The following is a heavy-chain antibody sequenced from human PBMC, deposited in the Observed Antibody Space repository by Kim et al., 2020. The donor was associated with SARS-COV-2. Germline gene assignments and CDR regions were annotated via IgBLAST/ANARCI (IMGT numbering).Heavy chain of an antibody. V-gene: IGHV1-18*01. CDR2: ISAYNGNT. CDR1: GYTFTSYG. D-gene: IGHD3-3*01. CDR3: AREYDFWSGWRQFDY. J-gene: IGHJ4*02. Sequence: ASVKVSCKASGYTFTSYGISWVRQAPGQGLEWMGWISAYNGNTNYAQKLQGRVTMTTDTSTSTAYMELRSLRSDDTAVYYCAREYDFWSGWRQFDYWGQGTLVTVSS.